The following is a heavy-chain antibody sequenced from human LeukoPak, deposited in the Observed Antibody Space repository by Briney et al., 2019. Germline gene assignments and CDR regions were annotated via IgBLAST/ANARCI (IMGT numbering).Heavy chain of an antibody. CDR3: ARQTPYLYFDN. CDR2: ISRSGSTI. V-gene: IGHV3-48*03. Sequence: GGSLRLSCAVSGFILSSFEMNWVRQAPGKGLEWVSYISRSGSTIYYADSVKGRFTIARDNAENSVYLQMNSLRAEDTPVYYCARQTPYLYFDNWGQGTLVTVSS. D-gene: IGHD2-15*01. CDR1: GFILSSFE. J-gene: IGHJ4*02.